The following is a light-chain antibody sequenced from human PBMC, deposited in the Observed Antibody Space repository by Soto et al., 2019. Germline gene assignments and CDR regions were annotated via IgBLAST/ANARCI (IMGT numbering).Light chain of an antibody. CDR2: DVS. CDR1: QSITTW. Sequence: DIQMTQSPSTVSAYVGDSVTITCRASQSITTWLAWYQQRPGKAPKLMIYDVSSLQSGVPSRFSGSGSGTEFKLTITIVQLHHYAIYNWYRYKKNSPTTFGQGTKVDVK. V-gene: IGKV1-5*01. CDR3: YRYKKNSPTT. J-gene: IGKJ1*01.